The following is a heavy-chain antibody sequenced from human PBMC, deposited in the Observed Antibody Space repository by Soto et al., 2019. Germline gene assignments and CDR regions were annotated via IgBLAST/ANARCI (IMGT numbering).Heavy chain of an antibody. V-gene: IGHV1-18*01. CDR1: GYTFTSYG. D-gene: IGHD3-10*01. J-gene: IGHJ4*02. Sequence: ASVKVSCKASGYTFTSYGISWVRQAPGQGLEWMGRISAYNGNTNYAQKFQGRVTMTRDTSTSTVYMELSSLRSEDTAVYYCARGSRGVTILFDYWGQGTLVTVSS. CDR3: ARGSRGVTILFDY. CDR2: ISAYNGNT.